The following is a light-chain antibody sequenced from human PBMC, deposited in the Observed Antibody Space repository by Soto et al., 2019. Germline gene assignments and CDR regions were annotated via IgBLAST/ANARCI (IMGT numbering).Light chain of an antibody. CDR3: SSYTGISGLDIV. V-gene: IGLV2-14*01. CDR1: TSDVGGYNY. CDR2: EVN. J-gene: IGLJ2*01. Sequence: QSALTQPASVSGSPGQSITISCTGTTSDVGGYNYVSWYQQLPGNAPKLIIYEVNHRPSGVSNRFSGSKSGSTASLTISRLQGEDEAHYYCSSYTGISGLDIVFGGGTKLTVL.